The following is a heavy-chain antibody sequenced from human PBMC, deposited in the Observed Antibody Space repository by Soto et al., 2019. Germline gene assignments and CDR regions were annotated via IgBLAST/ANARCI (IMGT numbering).Heavy chain of an antibody. CDR3: AAASPAVAGTGNYYYYYMDV. Sequence: SMKVSCKASGFTFTSSAMQWVRQARGQRLEWIGWIVVGSGNTNYAQKFQERVTITRDMSTSTAYMELSSLRSEDTAVYYCAAASPAVAGTGNYYYYYMDVWGKGTTVTVSS. V-gene: IGHV1-58*02. D-gene: IGHD6-19*01. CDR2: IVVGSGNT. J-gene: IGHJ6*03. CDR1: GFTFTSSA.